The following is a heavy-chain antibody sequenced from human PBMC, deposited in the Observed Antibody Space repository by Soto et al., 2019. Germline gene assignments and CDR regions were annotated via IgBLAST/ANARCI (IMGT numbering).Heavy chain of an antibody. CDR3: ARDLSGTAMVIAVYYYGMDV. CDR2: IWYDGSNK. CDR1: GFTFSSYG. J-gene: IGHJ6*02. V-gene: IGHV3-33*01. Sequence: GGSLRLSCAASGFTFSSYGMHWVRQAPGKGLEWVAVIWYDGSNKYYADSVKGRFTISRDNAKNTPYLQMNSLRDEDTAVYYCARDLSGTAMVIAVYYYGMDVWGQGTTVTVSS. D-gene: IGHD5-18*01.